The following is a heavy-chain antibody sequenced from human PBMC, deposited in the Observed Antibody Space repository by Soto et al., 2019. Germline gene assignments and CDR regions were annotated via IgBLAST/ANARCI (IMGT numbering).Heavy chain of an antibody. V-gene: IGHV4-31*03. CDR2: IYYSGST. Sequence: SETLSLTCTVPGGSISSGGYYWSWIRQHPGKGLEWIGYIYYSGSTYYNPSLKSRVTISVDTSKNQFSLKLSSVTAADTAVYYCARDRGYYYDSSGYPLDFFFDYWGQGTLVTVSS. CDR1: GGSISSGGYY. CDR3: ARDRGYYYDSSGYPLDFFFDY. J-gene: IGHJ4*02. D-gene: IGHD3-22*01.